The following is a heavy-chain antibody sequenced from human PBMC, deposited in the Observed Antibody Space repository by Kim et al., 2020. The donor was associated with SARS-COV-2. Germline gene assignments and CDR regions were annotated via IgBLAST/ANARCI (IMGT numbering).Heavy chain of an antibody. CDR2: IQDSGAT. J-gene: IGHJ4*01. CDR3: ARFNPWGATTHFDS. D-gene: IGHD5-12*01. CDR1: GHSINSGSYY. V-gene: IGHV4-31*03. Sequence: SETLSLTCTVSGHSINSGSYYWSWIRQLPGKGLEGVGYIQDSGATYYIPSLQSRAIISADMSKTHFSLTLRSVTVADTAVYYCARFNPWGATTHFDSWR.